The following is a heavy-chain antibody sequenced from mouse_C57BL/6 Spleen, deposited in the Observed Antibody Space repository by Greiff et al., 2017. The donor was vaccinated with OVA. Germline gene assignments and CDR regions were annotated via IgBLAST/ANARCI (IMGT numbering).Heavy chain of an antibody. D-gene: IGHD2-4*01. V-gene: IGHV1-64*01. CDR2: IHPNSGST. J-gene: IGHJ2*01. CDR1: GYTFTSYW. Sequence: QVHVKQPGAELVKPGASVKLSCKASGYTFTSYWMHWVKQRPGQGLEWIGMIHPNSGSTNYNEKFKSKATLTVDKSSSTAYMQLSSLTSEDSAVYYCARWDDYDYFDYWGQGTTLTVSS. CDR3: ARWDDYDYFDY.